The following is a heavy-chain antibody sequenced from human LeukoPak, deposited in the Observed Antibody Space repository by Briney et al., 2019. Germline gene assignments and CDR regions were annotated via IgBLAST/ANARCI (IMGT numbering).Heavy chain of an antibody. J-gene: IGHJ4*02. Sequence: GGSLRLSCAASGFTFSGSARHWVRQAPGKGLEWFGRIRSKANSYATAYAASVKGRFTISRDDSKNTAYLQMNSLKTEDTAVYYCTRHVDTAMVTDYWGQGTLVTVSS. CDR1: GFTFSGSA. CDR3: TRHVDTAMVTDY. CDR2: IRSKANSYAT. V-gene: IGHV3-73*01. D-gene: IGHD5-18*01.